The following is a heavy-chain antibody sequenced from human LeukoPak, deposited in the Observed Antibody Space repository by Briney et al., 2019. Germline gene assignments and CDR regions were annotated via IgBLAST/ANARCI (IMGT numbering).Heavy chain of an antibody. V-gene: IGHV4-30-2*01. Sequence: SQTLSLTCAVSGGSISSGGYSWSWIRQPPGKGLEWIGYIYHSGSTYYNPSLKSRVTLSVDRSKNQFSLKLSSVTAADTAVYYCARGTMVRGVIRWFDPWGQGTLVTVSS. CDR1: GGSISSGGYS. CDR2: IYHSGST. J-gene: IGHJ5*02. CDR3: ARGTMVRGVIRWFDP. D-gene: IGHD3-10*01.